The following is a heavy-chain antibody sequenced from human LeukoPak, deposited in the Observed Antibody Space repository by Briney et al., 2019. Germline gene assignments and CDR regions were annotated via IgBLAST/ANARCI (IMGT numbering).Heavy chain of an antibody. V-gene: IGHV4-4*02. J-gene: IGHJ5*02. CDR3: ARWVVVVVAATRGYNWFDP. CDR2: IYHSGST. Sequence: SGTLSLTCAVSGGSTSSSNWWSWVRQPPGKGLEWIGEIYHSGSTNYNPSLKSRVTISVDKSKNQFSLKLSSVTAADTAVYYCARWVVVVVAATRGYNWFDPWGQGTLVTVSS. CDR1: GGSTSSSNW. D-gene: IGHD2-15*01.